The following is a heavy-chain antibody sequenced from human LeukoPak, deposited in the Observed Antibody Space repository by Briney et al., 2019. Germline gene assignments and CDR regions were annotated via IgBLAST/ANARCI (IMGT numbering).Heavy chain of an antibody. CDR1: GFTFSSYA. J-gene: IGHJ1*01. D-gene: IGHD3-22*01. Sequence: PGRSLRLSCAASGFTFSSYAIHWVRQAPGKGLEWVAVMSYDGSNKYYADSVKGRLTISRDNSKNTLYLQMNSLRAEDTAVYYCARDVYYYDSSGLTRPGYFQHWGQGTLVTVSS. V-gene: IGHV3-30-3*01. CDR2: MSYDGSNK. CDR3: ARDVYYYDSSGLTRPGYFQH.